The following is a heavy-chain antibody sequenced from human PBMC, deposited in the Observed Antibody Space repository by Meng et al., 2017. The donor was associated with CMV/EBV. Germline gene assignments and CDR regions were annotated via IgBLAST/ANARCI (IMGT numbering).Heavy chain of an antibody. V-gene: IGHV4-38-2*02. CDR1: GYSISSGYY. D-gene: IGHD1-26*01. CDR2: IYHSGST. CDR3: ARVTPSIVGATSFDY. J-gene: IGHJ4*02. Sequence: SETLSLTCTVSGYSISSGYYWGWIRQPPGKGLEWIGSIYHSGSTYYNPSLKSRVTISVDTSKNQFSLNLTSVTAADTAVYYCARVTPSIVGATSFDYWDQGTLVTVSS.